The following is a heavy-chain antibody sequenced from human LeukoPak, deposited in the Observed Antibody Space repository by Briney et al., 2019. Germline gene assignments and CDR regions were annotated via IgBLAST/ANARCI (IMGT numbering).Heavy chain of an antibody. D-gene: IGHD2-21*02. CDR3: ARLDHLDDTALTD. Sequence: RPGGSLRLSCTASGFTFGDYAMSWVRQAPGKGLEWVANIRPNGRDTHHVDSVKGRFTISRDNAKNSLYLEISSLRAEDTALYFCARLDHLDDTALTDWGQGTLVTVSS. J-gene: IGHJ4*02. V-gene: IGHV3-7*01. CDR1: GFTFGDYA. CDR2: IRPNGRDT.